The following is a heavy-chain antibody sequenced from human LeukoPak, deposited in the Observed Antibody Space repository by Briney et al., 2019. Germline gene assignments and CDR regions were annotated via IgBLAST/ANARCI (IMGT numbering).Heavy chain of an antibody. Sequence: GGSLRLSCAASGFTFDDYAMHWVRQAPGKGLEGVSGSSWNSGSIGYADSVKGRFTISRDNAKNSLYLQMNSLRAEDTAVYYCAKDHSNIQPFDYWGQATLVTVSS. V-gene: IGHV3-9*01. CDR1: GFTFDDYA. J-gene: IGHJ4*02. CDR3: AKDHSNIQPFDY. CDR2: SSWNSGSI. D-gene: IGHD5-18*01.